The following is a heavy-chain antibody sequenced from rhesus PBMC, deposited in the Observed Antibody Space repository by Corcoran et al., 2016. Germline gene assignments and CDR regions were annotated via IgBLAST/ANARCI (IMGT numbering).Heavy chain of an antibody. CDR2: IDGNSAST. CDR1: GGSISGYY. D-gene: IGHD1-20*01. Sequence: QVKLQQWGEGLVKPSETLSLTCAVYGGSISGYYWSWIRQPPGKGLGWIGNIDGNSASTNYNPSLKNRVTISKDTSKNQFSLKLSSVTAADTAVYYCARDRAYSWNNYRFDVWGPGVLVTVSS. CDR3: ARDRAYSWNNYRFDV. J-gene: IGHJ5-1*01. V-gene: IGHV4-73*01.